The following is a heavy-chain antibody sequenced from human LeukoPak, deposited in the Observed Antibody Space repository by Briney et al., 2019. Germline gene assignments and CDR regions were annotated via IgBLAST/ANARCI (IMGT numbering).Heavy chain of an antibody. CDR3: AQLLTFDY. V-gene: IGHV3-30*03. CDR2: ISYDGSNK. J-gene: IGHJ4*02. Sequence: PGGSLRLSCAASGFTFSSYGMHWVRQAPGKGLEWVAVISYDGSNKYYADSVKGRFTTSRDNSKNTLYLQMNSLRAEDTAVYYCAQLLTFDYWGQGTLVTVSS. D-gene: IGHD2-2*01. CDR1: GFTFSSYG.